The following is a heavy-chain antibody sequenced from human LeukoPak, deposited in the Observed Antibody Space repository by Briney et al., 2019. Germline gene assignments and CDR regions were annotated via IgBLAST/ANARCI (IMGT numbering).Heavy chain of an antibody. Sequence: PGGSLRLSCAASGFTFSSFEMNWVRQAPGKGLEWVSYIGISGSTKYYADSVKGRFTISRDNAKNSLYLQMNSLRAEDTAVYYCARHLSGVTGYTYGRGIDYWGQGTLVTVSS. CDR3: ARHLSGVTGYTYGRGIDY. CDR1: GFTFSSFE. V-gene: IGHV3-48*03. J-gene: IGHJ4*02. D-gene: IGHD5-18*01. CDR2: IGISGSTK.